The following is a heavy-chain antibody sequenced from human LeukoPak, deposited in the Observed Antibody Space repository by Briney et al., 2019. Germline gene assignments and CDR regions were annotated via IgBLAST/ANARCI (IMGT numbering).Heavy chain of an antibody. Sequence: PGGSLRLSGAASGFTFSSYAMSWVRQAPGKGLEWVSAISGSGGSTYYADSVKGRFTISRDNAKNSLYLQMNSLRAEDTAVYYCARGTPSSSGWLYYGMDVWGQGTTVTVSS. J-gene: IGHJ6*02. D-gene: IGHD6-19*01. CDR2: ISGSGGST. V-gene: IGHV3-23*01. CDR3: ARGTPSSSGWLYYGMDV. CDR1: GFTFSSYA.